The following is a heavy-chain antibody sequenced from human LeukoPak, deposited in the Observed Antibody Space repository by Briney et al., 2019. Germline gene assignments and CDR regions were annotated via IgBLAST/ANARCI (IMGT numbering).Heavy chain of an antibody. D-gene: IGHD2-15*01. J-gene: IGHJ4*02. Sequence: GGSLRLSCIASGFTFSNYGMSWVRQAPGKGLEWVSIISGSGDRTLHADSVQGRFTISRDNSKSTLCLQMNSLRAEDTAVYYCAKQLGYCSDGSCYFPYWGQGTLVTVSS. V-gene: IGHV3-23*01. CDR3: AKQLGYCSDGSCYFPY. CDR1: GFTFSNYG. CDR2: ISGSGDRT.